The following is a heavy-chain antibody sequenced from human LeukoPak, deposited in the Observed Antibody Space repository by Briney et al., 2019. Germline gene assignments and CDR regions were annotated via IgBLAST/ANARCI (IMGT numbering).Heavy chain of an antibody. CDR3: AKDRREYSSGWYLGY. CDR1: GFTFSSYG. Sequence: GGSLRLSCAASGFTFSSYGMHWVRQAPGKGLEWVAFIRYDGSNKYYADSVKGRFTISRDNSKNTLYLQMNSLRAEDTAVYYCAKDRREYSSGWYLGYWGQGTLVTVSS. J-gene: IGHJ4*02. V-gene: IGHV3-30*02. D-gene: IGHD6-19*01. CDR2: IRYDGSNK.